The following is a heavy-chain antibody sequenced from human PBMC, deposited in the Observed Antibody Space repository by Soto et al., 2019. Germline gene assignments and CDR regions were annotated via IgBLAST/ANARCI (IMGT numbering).Heavy chain of an antibody. CDR2: IVPIYRTA. CDR3: VRDSGAKLSSS. J-gene: IGHJ4*02. CDR1: GGTFSSYR. D-gene: IGHD6-13*01. Sequence: QVQLVQSGAEVKKPGSSVKVSCKASGGTFSSYRINWVRQAPGQGLEWVGGIVPIYRTADYAQNFQGRVTITADESARTSYMERRSLKSQDTAVYYCVRDSGAKLSSSWGQGTLVTVSS. V-gene: IGHV1-69*01.